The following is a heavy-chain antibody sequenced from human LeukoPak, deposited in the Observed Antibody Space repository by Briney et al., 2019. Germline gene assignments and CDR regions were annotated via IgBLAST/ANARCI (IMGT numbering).Heavy chain of an antibody. CDR3: AKGPKQQLVGSRGHYFDS. CDR1: GFTFSTYA. V-gene: IGHV3-23*01. J-gene: IGHJ4*02. CDR2: MTSSGDRT. D-gene: IGHD6-13*01. Sequence: GGSLRLSCGASGFTFSTYAMSWVRQAPGRGLELVSAMTSSGDRTHYAESVKGGFTGSRDNSQDTLHLQMNGLRAEDTAVYYCAKGPKQQLVGSRGHYFDSWGQGALVTVSS.